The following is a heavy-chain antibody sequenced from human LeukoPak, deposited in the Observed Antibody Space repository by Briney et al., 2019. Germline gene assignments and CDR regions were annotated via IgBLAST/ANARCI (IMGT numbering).Heavy chain of an antibody. V-gene: IGHV4-61*02. J-gene: IGHJ2*01. CDR3: ARSYGSYWYFDL. Sequence: SETLSLTCTVSGGSISSGGYFWSWIRQPAGKGLEWIGRIYTSGSTNYNPSLESRVTMSVDTSKNQFSLKLSSVTAADTAVYYCARSYGSYWYFDLWGRGTLVTVSS. CDR2: IYTSGST. CDR1: GGSISSGGYF. D-gene: IGHD4-17*01.